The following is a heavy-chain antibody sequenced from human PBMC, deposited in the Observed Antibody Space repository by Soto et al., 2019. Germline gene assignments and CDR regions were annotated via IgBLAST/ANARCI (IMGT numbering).Heavy chain of an antibody. J-gene: IGHJ4*02. Sequence: GGSLRLSCVASGFSFSSYWMHWVRQAPGKGLVWVSRINSDGSSTSYADSVKGRFTISRDNAKNTLYLQMNSLRAEDTAVYYCAKTRGSYYDYWGQGTLVTVSS. CDR3: AKTRGSYYDY. D-gene: IGHD1-26*01. CDR1: GFSFSSYW. CDR2: INSDGSST. V-gene: IGHV3-74*01.